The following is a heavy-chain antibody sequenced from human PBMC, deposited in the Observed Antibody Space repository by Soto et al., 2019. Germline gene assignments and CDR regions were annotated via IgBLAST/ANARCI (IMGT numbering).Heavy chain of an antibody. CDR3: ARWGYCSGGSCFRTYDFDY. V-gene: IGHV1-18*04. D-gene: IGHD2-15*01. Sequence: QVQLVQSGAEVKKPGASVKVSCQASGYTFTSYGISWVRQAPGQGLEWMGWISAYNGNTNYAQKLQGRVTMTTDTSTSKAYMELRSLRSDDTAVYYCARWGYCSGGSCFRTYDFDYWGQGTLVTVSS. CDR1: GYTFTSYG. CDR2: ISAYNGNT. J-gene: IGHJ4*02.